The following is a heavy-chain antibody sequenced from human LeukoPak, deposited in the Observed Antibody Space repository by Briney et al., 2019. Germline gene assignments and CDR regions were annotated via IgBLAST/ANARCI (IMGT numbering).Heavy chain of an antibody. J-gene: IGHJ3*02. D-gene: IGHD3-3*01. CDR3: ARVGLGITIFGVVKNAFDI. CDR1: GFTFDDYA. Sequence: PGRSLRPSCAASGFTFDDYAMHWVRQAPGKGLEWVSGISWNSGSIGYADSVKGRFTISRDNAKNSLYLQMNSLRAEDTAVYYCARVGLGITIFGVVKNAFDIWGQGTMVTVSS. V-gene: IGHV3-9*01. CDR2: ISWNSGSI.